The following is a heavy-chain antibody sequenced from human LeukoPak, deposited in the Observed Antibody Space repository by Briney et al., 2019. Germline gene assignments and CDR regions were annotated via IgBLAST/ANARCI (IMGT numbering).Heavy chain of an antibody. D-gene: IGHD3-9*01. CDR1: GGSFSGYY. CDR2: INHSGST. J-gene: IGHJ4*02. V-gene: IGHV4-34*01. CDR3: ARGRRWLLSFDY. Sequence: SETLSLTCAVYGGSFSGYYWSWIRQPRGKGLEWIAEINHSGSTNYNPSLKSRVTISVDTSKNQFSLKLSSVTAADTAVYYCARGRRWLLSFDYWGQGTLVTVSS.